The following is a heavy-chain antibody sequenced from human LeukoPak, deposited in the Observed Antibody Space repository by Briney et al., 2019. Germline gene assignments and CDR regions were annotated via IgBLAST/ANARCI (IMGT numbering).Heavy chain of an antibody. V-gene: IGHV4-30-4*01. J-gene: IGHJ4*02. CDR2: IYYSGST. Sequence: SQTLSLTCTVSGGSISSDDYYWSWIRQPPGKGLEWIGYIYYSGSTYYNPSLKSRVTISVDTSKNQFSLKLSSVTAADTAVYYCARVRGASMVRGVVDYWGQGTLVTVSS. CDR1: GGSISSDDYY. D-gene: IGHD3-10*01. CDR3: ARVRGASMVRGVVDY.